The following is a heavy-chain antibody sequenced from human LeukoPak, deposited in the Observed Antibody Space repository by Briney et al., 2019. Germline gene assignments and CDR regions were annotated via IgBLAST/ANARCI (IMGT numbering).Heavy chain of an antibody. CDR3: AKHSTGVEC. CDR1: GFTFSNYA. Sequence: PGGSLRLSCAASGFTFSNYAMSWVRQAPGKGLEWVSTLSGTGGSTYYADSVKGRFTISRDNSKNTLYLQMNSLRAEDTAVYYCAKHSTGVECWGRGTLVTVSS. J-gene: IGHJ2*01. V-gene: IGHV3-23*01. D-gene: IGHD3-10*01. CDR2: LSGTGGST.